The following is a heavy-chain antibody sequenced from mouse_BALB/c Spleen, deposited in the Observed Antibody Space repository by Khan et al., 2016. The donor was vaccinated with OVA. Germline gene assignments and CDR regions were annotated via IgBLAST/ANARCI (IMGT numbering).Heavy chain of an antibody. D-gene: IGHD1-1*01. CDR1: GYSITSDYA. V-gene: IGHV3-2*02. CDR3: ARVYGADFDY. Sequence: EVELVESGPGLVKPSQSLSLICTVTGYSITSDYAWNWIRQFPGNKLEWMGFISYSGHTKYNPSLKSRISITRDTSKNPFFLQLNSVTTADTATDCCARVYGADFDYWGHGTTLTVSS. J-gene: IGHJ2*01. CDR2: ISYSGHT.